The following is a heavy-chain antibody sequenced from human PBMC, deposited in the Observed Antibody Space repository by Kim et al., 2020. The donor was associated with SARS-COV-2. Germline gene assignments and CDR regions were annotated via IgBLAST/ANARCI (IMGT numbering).Heavy chain of an antibody. J-gene: IGHJ4*02. V-gene: IGHV1-69*04. CDR3: ARDGGYSGGLVVPYYFDY. Sequence: SVKVSCKASGGTFSSYTISWVRQAPGQGLEWMGRIIPILGIANYAQKFQGRVTITADKSTSTAYMELSSLRSEDTAVYYCARDGGYSGGLVVPYYFDYWGQGTLVTVSS. CDR2: IIPILGIA. CDR1: GGTFSSYT. D-gene: IGHD1-26*01.